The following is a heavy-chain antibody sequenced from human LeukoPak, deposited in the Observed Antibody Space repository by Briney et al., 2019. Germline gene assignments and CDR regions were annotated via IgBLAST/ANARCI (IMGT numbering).Heavy chain of an antibody. J-gene: IGHJ4*02. CDR3: AGGTDFWSGYSFDS. CDR1: GFTFSSYS. D-gene: IGHD3-3*01. Sequence: GGSLRLSCAASGFTFSSYSMHWVRQAPGKGLEWVAVISYDGINKYYADSVKGRFTISRDISKNTLSLQMSSLRAEDTAVYYCAGGTDFWSGYSFDSWGQGTLVTVSS. V-gene: IGHV3-30*14. CDR2: ISYDGINK.